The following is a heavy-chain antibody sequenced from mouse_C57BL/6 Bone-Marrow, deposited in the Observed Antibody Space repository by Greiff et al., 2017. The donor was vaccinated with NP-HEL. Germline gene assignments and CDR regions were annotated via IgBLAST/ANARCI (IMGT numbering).Heavy chain of an antibody. D-gene: IGHD3-3*01. V-gene: IGHV1-42*01. CDR1: GYSFTGYY. Sequence: VQLKESGPELVKPGASVKISCKASGYSFTGYYMNWVKQSPEKSLEWIGEINPSTGGTTYNEKFKAKATLTVDKSSSTAYMQLKSLTSEDSAVYYCEREGVRLAWFAYWGQGTLVTVSA. CDR3: EREGVRLAWFAY. J-gene: IGHJ3*01. CDR2: INPSTGGT.